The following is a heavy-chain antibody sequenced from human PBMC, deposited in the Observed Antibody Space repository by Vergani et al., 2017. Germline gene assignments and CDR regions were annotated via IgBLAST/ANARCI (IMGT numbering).Heavy chain of an antibody. D-gene: IGHD4-11*01. V-gene: IGHV4-34*01. CDR3: ARGRPYSNPMPYYYYMDV. J-gene: IGHJ6*03. CDR1: GGSFSGYY. Sequence: QVQLQQWGAGLLKPSETLTLTCAVYGGSFSGYYWSWIRQPPGKGLEWIGEINHSGSTNYNPSLKSRVTISVDTSKNQFSLKVSSVTAADTAVYYCARGRPYSNPMPYYYYMDVWGKXP. CDR2: INHSGST.